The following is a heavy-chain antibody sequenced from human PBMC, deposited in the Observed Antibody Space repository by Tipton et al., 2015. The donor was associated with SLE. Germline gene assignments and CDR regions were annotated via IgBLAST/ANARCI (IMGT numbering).Heavy chain of an antibody. CDR3: ARDRELRGRWYFDL. V-gene: IGHV3-21*01. Sequence: SLRLSCAASGFTFSSYSMNWVRQAPGKGLEWVSSISSSSSYIYYADSAKGRFTISRDNAKNSLYLQMNSLRAEDTAVYYCARDRELRGRWYFDLWGRGTLVTVSS. J-gene: IGHJ2*01. CDR2: ISSSSSYI. D-gene: IGHD1-26*01. CDR1: GFTFSSYS.